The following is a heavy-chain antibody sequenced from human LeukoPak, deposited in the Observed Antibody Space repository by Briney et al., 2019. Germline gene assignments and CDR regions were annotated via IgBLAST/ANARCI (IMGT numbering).Heavy chain of an antibody. Sequence: GGSLRLSCAASGLTFSSYSMNWVRQAPGKGLEWASYISSKGTYINYADSVKGRFTISRDNAKSSVYLQMTSLRAEDTAIYYCAKEACSGTNCIYYFMDVWGKGTTVTVSS. J-gene: IGHJ6*03. CDR3: AKEACSGTNCIYYFMDV. V-gene: IGHV3-21*06. CDR2: ISSKGTYI. CDR1: GLTFSSYS. D-gene: IGHD3-10*02.